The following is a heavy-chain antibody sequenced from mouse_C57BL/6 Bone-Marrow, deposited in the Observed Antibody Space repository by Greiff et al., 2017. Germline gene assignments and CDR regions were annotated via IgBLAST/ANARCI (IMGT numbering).Heavy chain of an antibody. CDR1: GYTFTSYG. CDR2: IYPRSGNT. V-gene: IGHV1-81*01. Sequence: QVQLQQSGAELARPGASVKLSCKASGYTFTSYGISWVKQRTGQGLEWIGEIYPRSGNTYYNEKFKGKATLTADKSSSTAYMELRSLTSEDSAVYFCARKRDYGWYFDVWGTGTTVTVSS. CDR3: ARKRDYGWYFDV. D-gene: IGHD1-1*02. J-gene: IGHJ1*03.